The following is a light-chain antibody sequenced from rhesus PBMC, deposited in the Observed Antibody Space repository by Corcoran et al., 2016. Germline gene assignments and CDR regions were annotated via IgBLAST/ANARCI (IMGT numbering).Light chain of an antibody. V-gene: IGKV3S9*01. Sequence: EIVMTQSPSTLSLSPGDRATLSCRASQSISRYVAWYNQKPEQAPRLLIYSASSRATGIPDRFRCSGSGTDFTIIISSLEPEDVGVYYCQQYNNWNSFGQGTKVEIK. CDR2: SAS. CDR3: QQYNNWNS. J-gene: IGKJ2*01. CDR1: QSISRY.